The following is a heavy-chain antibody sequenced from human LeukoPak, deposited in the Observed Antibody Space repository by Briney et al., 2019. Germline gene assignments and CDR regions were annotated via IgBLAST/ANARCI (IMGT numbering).Heavy chain of an antibody. D-gene: IGHD6-6*01. CDR3: ARRVAARYYYMDV. V-gene: IGHV4-4*09. CDR2: IYTSGST. Sequence: SETLSLTCTGSGGSISSYYWSWIRQPPGKGLEWIGYIYTSGSTNYNPSLKSRVTISVDTSKNQFSLKLSSVTAADTAVYYCARRVAARYYYMDVWGKGTTVTVSS. J-gene: IGHJ6*03. CDR1: GGSISSYY.